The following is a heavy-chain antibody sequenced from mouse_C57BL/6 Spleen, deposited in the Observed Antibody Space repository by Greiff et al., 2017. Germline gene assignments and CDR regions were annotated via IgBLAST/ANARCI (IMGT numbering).Heavy chain of an antibody. CDR3: ARGPFAY. J-gene: IGHJ2*01. V-gene: IGHV1-22*01. CDR2: IHPNNGGT. Sequence: VQVKQSGPELVKPGASVKMSCKASGYTFTDYNMHWVKQRHGTSLEWIGDIHPNNGGTSYNQKFKGKATLTVNKSSSTAYMELRSLTSEYSAVYYCARGPFAYWGQGTTLTFSA. CDR1: GYTFTDYN.